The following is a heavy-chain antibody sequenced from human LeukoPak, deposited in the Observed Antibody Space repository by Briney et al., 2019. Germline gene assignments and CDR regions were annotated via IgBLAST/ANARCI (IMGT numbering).Heavy chain of an antibody. CDR3: AREIYGSGSYYFDY. J-gene: IGHJ4*02. V-gene: IGHV1-18*01. CDR1: GYTFTSYG. Sequence: ASVKASCKASGYTFTSYGISWVRQAPGQGLEWMGWISAYNGNTNYAQKLQGRVTMNTETSTSTAYMELRSLRSDDTAVYYCAREIYGSGSYYFDYWGQGTLVTVSS. D-gene: IGHD3-10*01. CDR2: ISAYNGNT.